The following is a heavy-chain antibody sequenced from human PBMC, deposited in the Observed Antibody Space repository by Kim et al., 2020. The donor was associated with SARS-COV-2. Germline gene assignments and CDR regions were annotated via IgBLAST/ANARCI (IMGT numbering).Heavy chain of an antibody. D-gene: IGHD3-22*01. J-gene: IGHJ4*01. CDR2: ISYDGSNK. CDR1: GFTFSSYA. Sequence: GGSLRLSCAASGFTFSSYAMHWVRQAPGKGLEWVAVISYDGSNKYYADSVKGRFTISRDNSKNTLYLQMNSLRAEDTAVYYCARGQYYYDSSGSAFDYLG. CDR3: ARGQYYYDSSGSAFDY. V-gene: IGHV3-30-3*01.